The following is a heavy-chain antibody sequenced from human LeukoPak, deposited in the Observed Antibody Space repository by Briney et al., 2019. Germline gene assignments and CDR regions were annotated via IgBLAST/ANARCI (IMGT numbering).Heavy chain of an antibody. V-gene: IGHV3-11*04. CDR2: ISSSGSTI. CDR3: AKDAGGEMATIKGFDY. Sequence: LSLTCAVSGYSISSGYYWGWIRQPPGKGLEWVSYISSSGSTIYYADSVKGRFTISRDNAKNSLYLQMNSLRAEDTAVYYCAKDAGGEMATIKGFDYWGQGTLVTVSS. J-gene: IGHJ4*02. D-gene: IGHD5-24*01. CDR1: GYSISSGYY.